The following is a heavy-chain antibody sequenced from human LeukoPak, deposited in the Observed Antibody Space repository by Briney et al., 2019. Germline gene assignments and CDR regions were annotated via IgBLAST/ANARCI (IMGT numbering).Heavy chain of an antibody. CDR1: GGTFSSYA. CDR2: IIPILGTA. V-gene: IGHV1-69*10. J-gene: IGHJ4*02. CDR3: ARLPSLTGPFDY. Sequence: ASVKVSCKASGGTFSSYAISWVRQAPGQGLEWMGGIIPILGTANYAQKFQGRVTITADKSTSTAYMELSSLRSEDTAVYYCARLPSLTGPFDYWGQGTLVTVSS. D-gene: IGHD3-9*01.